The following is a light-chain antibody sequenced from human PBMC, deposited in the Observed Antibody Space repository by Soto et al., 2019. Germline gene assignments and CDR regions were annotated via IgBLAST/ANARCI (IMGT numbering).Light chain of an antibody. CDR2: SNN. J-gene: IGLJ1*01. Sequence: QSVLTQPPSASRTPGQRLTISCSGSSSNIGSNTVNWYQQLPGTAPKLLIYSNNQRPSGVPDRFSGSKSGTSASLAISGLQSEDEADYYCAAWDDSLNGFYVFGTGTKVTVL. CDR1: SSNIGSNT. CDR3: AAWDDSLNGFYV. V-gene: IGLV1-44*01.